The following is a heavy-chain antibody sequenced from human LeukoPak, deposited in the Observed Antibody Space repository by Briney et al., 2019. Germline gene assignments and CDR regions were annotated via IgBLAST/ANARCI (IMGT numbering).Heavy chain of an antibody. CDR3: ARVRWELLRGYYYYMDV. CDR1: GYTFTNFG. V-gene: IGHV7-4-1*02. D-gene: IGHD1-26*01. CDR2: INTNTGNP. J-gene: IGHJ6*03. Sequence: ASVKVSCKASGYTFTNFGVTWVRQAPGQGLEWMGWINTNTGNPTYAQGFTGRFVFSLDTSVSTAYLQISSLKAEDTAVYYCARVRWELLRGYYYYMDVWGKGTTVTVSS.